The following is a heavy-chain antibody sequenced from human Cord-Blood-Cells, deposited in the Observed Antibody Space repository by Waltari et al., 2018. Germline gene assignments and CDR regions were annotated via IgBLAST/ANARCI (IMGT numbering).Heavy chain of an antibody. V-gene: IGHV1-69*01. CDR1: GGTFSSYA. CDR2: IIPIFGTA. Sequence: QVQLVQSGAEVKKTGSSAKVSCKASGGTFSSYAISWLRQAPGQGLEWMGGIIPIFGTANYAQKFQGRVTITADESTSTAYMELSSLRSEDTAVYYCAHRTGYSSSWYDAFDIWGQGTMVTVSS. D-gene: IGHD6-13*01. CDR3: AHRTGYSSSWYDAFDI. J-gene: IGHJ3*02.